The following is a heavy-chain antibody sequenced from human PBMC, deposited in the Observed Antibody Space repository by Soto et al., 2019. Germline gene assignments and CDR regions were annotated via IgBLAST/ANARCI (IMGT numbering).Heavy chain of an antibody. V-gene: IGHV1-69*01. D-gene: IGHD3-22*01. CDR3: ARVLTYYYDSSGYYDY. J-gene: IGHJ4*02. Sequence: QVQLVQSGAEVKKPGSSVKVSCKASGGTFSSYAISWVRQAPGQGLEWMGGIIPIFGTANYAQKFQGRVTITADESTSTAYMELSSLRSEDTAVYYCARVLTYYYDSSGYYDYWGQGTLVTVSS. CDR1: GGTFSSYA. CDR2: IIPIFGTA.